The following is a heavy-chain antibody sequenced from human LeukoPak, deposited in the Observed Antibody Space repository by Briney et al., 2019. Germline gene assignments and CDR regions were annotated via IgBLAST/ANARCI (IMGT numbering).Heavy chain of an antibody. V-gene: IGHV3-23*01. D-gene: IGHD3-22*01. CDR2: ISGSGGST. J-gene: IGHJ3*02. CDR1: GFTFSSYA. Sequence: GGSLRLSCAASGFTFSSYAMSWVRQAPGKGLEWVSAISGSGGSTYYADSAKGRFTISRDNSNNMLFLLMNGLRPEDTAIYYCVRAGSSSGHCDNFDMWGQGTVITVSS. CDR3: VRAGSSSGHCDNFDM.